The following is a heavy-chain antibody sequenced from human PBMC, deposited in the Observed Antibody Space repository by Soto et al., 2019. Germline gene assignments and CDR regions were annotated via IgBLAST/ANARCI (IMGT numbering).Heavy chain of an antibody. Sequence: ASVKVSCTASGYTFSYYYIHWVRQAPGQGLEWMGWINPNSGGTKYAPKFQGGVTMTRDTSITTAYMELSRLRSGDTAVYYCAREPATAKPEGVDFWGQGTLVTVSS. J-gene: IGHJ4*02. V-gene: IGHV1-2*02. CDR3: AREPATAKPEGVDF. CDR1: GYTFSYYY. D-gene: IGHD1-1*01. CDR2: INPNSGGT.